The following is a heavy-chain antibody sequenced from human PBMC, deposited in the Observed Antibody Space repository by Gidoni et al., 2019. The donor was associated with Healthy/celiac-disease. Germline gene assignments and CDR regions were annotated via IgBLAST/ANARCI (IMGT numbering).Heavy chain of an antibody. CDR1: GYTFTGYY. D-gene: IGHD3-10*01. J-gene: IGHJ4*02. CDR3: ARPPKQYGSGSYSSIDY. V-gene: IGHV1-2*06. CDR2: INPNSGGT. Sequence: QVQLVQSGAEVKKPGASVKVSCKASGYTFTGYYMHWVRQAPGQGLEWMGRINPNSGGTNYAQKFQGRVTMTRDTSISTAYMELSRLRSDDTAVYYCARPPKQYGSGSYSSIDYWGQGTLVTVSS.